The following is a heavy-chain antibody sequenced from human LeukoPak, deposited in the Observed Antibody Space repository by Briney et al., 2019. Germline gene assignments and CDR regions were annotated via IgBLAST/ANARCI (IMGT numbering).Heavy chain of an antibody. Sequence: GGSLRLSCAGSGFTFNTSAMGWVRQAPGKGLEWVSAISGSGRSTYYTDSVRGRFTISRDNSKNTLYLQMNSLRAEDTAVYFCAKGRGTRVYNWFDTWGQGILVTVSS. D-gene: IGHD1-26*01. J-gene: IGHJ5*02. CDR1: GFTFNTSA. CDR2: ISGSGRST. CDR3: AKGRGTRVYNWFDT. V-gene: IGHV3-23*01.